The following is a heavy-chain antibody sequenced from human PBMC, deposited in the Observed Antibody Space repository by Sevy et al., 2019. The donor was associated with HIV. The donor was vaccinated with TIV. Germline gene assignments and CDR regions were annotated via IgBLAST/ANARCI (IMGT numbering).Heavy chain of an antibody. CDR3: ARDQHDYGGNLRTGWFDP. Sequence: GGSLRLSCAASGFTFSSYAMHWVRQAPGKGLEWVALISYDGSNKYYADSVKGRFTISRDNSKNTPYLQMNSLRAEDTAVYYCARDQHDYGGNLRTGWFDPWGQGTLVTVSS. V-gene: IGHV3-30-3*01. CDR2: ISYDGSNK. CDR1: GFTFSSYA. J-gene: IGHJ5*02. D-gene: IGHD4-17*01.